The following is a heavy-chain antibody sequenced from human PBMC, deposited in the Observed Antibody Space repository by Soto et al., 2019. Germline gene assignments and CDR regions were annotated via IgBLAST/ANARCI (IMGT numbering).Heavy chain of an antibody. J-gene: IGHJ4*02. CDR3: AREYRSSSGRFDN. D-gene: IGHD6-6*01. CDR2: IIPIFGTP. V-gene: IGHV1-69*13. CDR1: GGSFSSYA. Sequence: QVQLVQSGAEVKKPGASVKVSCKASGGSFSSYAISWVRQAPGQGLEWMGGIIPIFGTPSYAQKFQGRVTITADESTSTAYMELSSLRSEDTAVYYCAREYRSSSGRFDNWGQGTLVTVSS.